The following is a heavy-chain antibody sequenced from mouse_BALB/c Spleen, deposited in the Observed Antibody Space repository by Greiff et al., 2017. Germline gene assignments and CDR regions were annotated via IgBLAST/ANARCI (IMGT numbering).Heavy chain of an antibody. CDR1: GFSLTSYG. V-gene: IGHV2-2*02. J-gene: IGHJ3*01. CDR3: ARGGVRRGTWFAY. CDR2: IWSGGST. D-gene: IGHD2-14*01. Sequence: VQRVESGPGLVQPSQSLSITCTVSGFSLTSYGVHWVRQSPGKGLEWLGVIWSGGSTDYNAAFISRLSISKDNSKSQVFFKMNSLQANDTAIYYCARGGVRRGTWFAYWGQGTLVTVSA.